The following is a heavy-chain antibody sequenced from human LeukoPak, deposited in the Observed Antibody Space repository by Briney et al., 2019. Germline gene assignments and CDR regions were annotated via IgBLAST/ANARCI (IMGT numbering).Heavy chain of an antibody. CDR3: ARGHGIVVVVAATLAAFDI. J-gene: IGHJ3*02. D-gene: IGHD2-15*01. CDR2: INHSGST. Sequence: SETLSLTCAVYGGSFSGYYWSWIRQPPGKGLEWIGEINHSGSTNYNPSLKSRVTISVDTSKNQFSLKLSSVTAADTAVYYCARGHGIVVVVAATLAAFDIWGQGTMVTVSS. V-gene: IGHV4-34*01. CDR1: GGSFSGYY.